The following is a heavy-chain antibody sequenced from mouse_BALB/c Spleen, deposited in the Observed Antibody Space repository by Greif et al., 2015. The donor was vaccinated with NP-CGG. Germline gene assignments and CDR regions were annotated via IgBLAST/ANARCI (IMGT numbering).Heavy chain of an antibody. J-gene: IGHJ3*01. CDR3: ARRLREGFTY. D-gene: IGHD1-1*01. CDR2: ISSGGSYT. CDR1: GFTFSSYG. V-gene: IGHV5-6*02. Sequence: EVMLVESGGDLVKPGGSLKLSCAASGFTFSSYGMSWVRQTPDKRLEWVATISSGGSYTYYPDSVKGRFTISRDNAKNTLYLQMSSLKSEDTAMYYCARRLREGFTYWGQGTLVTVSA.